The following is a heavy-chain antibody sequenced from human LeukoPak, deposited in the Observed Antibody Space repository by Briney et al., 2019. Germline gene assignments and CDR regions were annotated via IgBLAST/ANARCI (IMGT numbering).Heavy chain of an antibody. CDR1: GFTLSSYA. Sequence: GGSLRLSCAASGFTLSSYAMSWVRQAPGKGLEWVSAISGSGGSTYYADSVKGRFTISRDNSKNTLYLQMNSLRAEDTAVYYCAKDPVQLWPWYYFDYWGQGTLVTVSS. J-gene: IGHJ4*02. V-gene: IGHV3-23*01. D-gene: IGHD5-18*01. CDR3: AKDPVQLWPWYYFDY. CDR2: ISGSGGST.